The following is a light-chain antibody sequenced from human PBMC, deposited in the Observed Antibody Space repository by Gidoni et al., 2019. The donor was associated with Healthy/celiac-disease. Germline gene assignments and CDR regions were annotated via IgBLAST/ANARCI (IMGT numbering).Light chain of an antibody. CDR3: QQYYSTPWT. Sequence: DIVMTQSPDSLAVSLGERATINFKSSQSVLYSSNNKNYLAWYQQKPGQPPKLRIYWASTRESGVPDRFSGSGSGTDFTLTISSLQAEDVAVYYCQQYYSTPWTFGQGTKVEIK. CDR1: QSVLYSSNNKNY. V-gene: IGKV4-1*01. CDR2: WAS. J-gene: IGKJ1*01.